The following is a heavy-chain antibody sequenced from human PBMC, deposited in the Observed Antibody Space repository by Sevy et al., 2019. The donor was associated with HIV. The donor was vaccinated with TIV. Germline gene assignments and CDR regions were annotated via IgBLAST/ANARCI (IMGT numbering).Heavy chain of an antibody. J-gene: IGHJ4*02. Sequence: ASVKVSCKASGYTFTGYYMHWVRQAPGQGLEWMGWINPNSGGTNYAQKFQGRVTMTRDTSISTAYMELSRLRSDDTAVYYCARGKGIAVAGRSYYFDYWGQETLVTVSS. CDR1: GYTFTGYY. CDR2: INPNSGGT. D-gene: IGHD6-19*01. CDR3: ARGKGIAVAGRSYYFDY. V-gene: IGHV1-2*02.